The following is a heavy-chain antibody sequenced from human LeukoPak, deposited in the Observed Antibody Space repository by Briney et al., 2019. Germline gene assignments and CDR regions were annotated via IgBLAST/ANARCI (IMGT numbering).Heavy chain of an antibody. CDR1: GGTFSSYA. V-gene: IGHV1-69*05. Sequence: ASVKVSCKASGGTFSSYAISWVRQAPGQGLEWMGGIIPIFGTANYAQKFQGRVTITTDESTSTAYMELSSLRSEDTAVYYCARAFSFRLPGGQPFDYWGQGTLVTVSS. CDR2: IIPIFGTA. J-gene: IGHJ4*02. CDR3: ARAFSFRLPGGQPFDY. D-gene: IGHD1-14*01.